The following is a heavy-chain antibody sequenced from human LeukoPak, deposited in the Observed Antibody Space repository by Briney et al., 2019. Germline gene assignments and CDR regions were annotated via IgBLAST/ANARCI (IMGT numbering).Heavy chain of an antibody. J-gene: IGHJ4*02. D-gene: IGHD5-24*01. CDR1: GYSISSGYY. V-gene: IGHV4-38-2*02. Sequence: SETLSLTCTVSGYSISSGYYWGWIRQPPGKGLEWIGSIYHSGSTYYNPSLKSRVTISVDTSKNQFSLKLSSVTAADTAVYYCARGADRDGYNTFDYWGQGTLVTVSS. CDR3: ARGADRDGYNTFDY. CDR2: IYHSGST.